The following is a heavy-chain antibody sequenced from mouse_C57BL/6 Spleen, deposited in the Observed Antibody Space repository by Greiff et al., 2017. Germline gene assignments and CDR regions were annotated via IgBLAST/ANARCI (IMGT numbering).Heavy chain of an antibody. J-gene: IGHJ4*01. Sequence: QVQLQQSGPELVKPGASVKISCKASGYAFSSSWMNWVKQRPGKGLEWIGRIYPGDGDTNYNGKVKGKATLTADKSSSTAYMQLSSLTSEDSAVYFCARSGDYDGYYAMDYWGQGTSVTVSS. CDR1: GYAFSSSW. V-gene: IGHV1-82*01. D-gene: IGHD2-4*01. CDR3: ARSGDYDGYYAMDY. CDR2: IYPGDGDT.